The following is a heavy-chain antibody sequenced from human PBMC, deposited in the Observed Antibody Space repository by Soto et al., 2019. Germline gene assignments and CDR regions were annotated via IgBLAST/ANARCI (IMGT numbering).Heavy chain of an antibody. D-gene: IGHD3-10*01. V-gene: IGHV3-7*01. J-gene: IGHJ3*02. Sequence: GGSLRLSCAASGFTFSSYWMSWVRQAPGKGLEWVANIKQDGSEKYYVDSVKGRFTISRDNAKNSLYLQMNSLRAEDTAVYYCARAIMVRGVIRSDAFDIWGQGTMVTVSS. CDR2: IKQDGSEK. CDR3: ARAIMVRGVIRSDAFDI. CDR1: GFTFSSYW.